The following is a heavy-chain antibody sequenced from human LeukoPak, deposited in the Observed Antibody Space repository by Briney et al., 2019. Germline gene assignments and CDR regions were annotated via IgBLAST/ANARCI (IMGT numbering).Heavy chain of an antibody. CDR2: IIPILGIA. CDR3: ASNDYGDFPGLGY. CDR1: GGTFSSYA. Sequence: SVKVSCKASGGTFSSYAISWVRQAPGQGLEWMGRIIPILGIANYAQKFQGRVTITADKSTSTAYMELSSLRSGDTAVYYCASNDYGDFPGLGYWGQGTLVTVSS. D-gene: IGHD4-17*01. J-gene: IGHJ4*02. V-gene: IGHV1-69*04.